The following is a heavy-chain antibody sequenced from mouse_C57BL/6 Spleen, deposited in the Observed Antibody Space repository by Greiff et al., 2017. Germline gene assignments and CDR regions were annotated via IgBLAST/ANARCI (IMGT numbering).Heavy chain of an antibody. CDR1: GYTFTSYW. V-gene: IGHV1-72*01. CDR2: IVPNSGGT. D-gene: IGHD1-1*01. J-gene: IGHJ1*03. Sequence: QVQLQQPGAELVKPGASVKLSCKASGYTFTSYWMHWVKQRPGRGLEWIGRIVPNSGGTKYNEKFKSKATLTVDKPSSTAYMQLSSLTSEDSAVYYGAIATTVVARYCDVWGTGTTVTVSS. CDR3: AIATTVVARYCDV.